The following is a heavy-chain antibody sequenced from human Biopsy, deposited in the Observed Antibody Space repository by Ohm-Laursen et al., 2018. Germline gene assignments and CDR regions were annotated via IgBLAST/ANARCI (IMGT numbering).Heavy chain of an antibody. CDR1: GYTLSELS. CDR2: FAPENGKT. CDR3: AADINVWNVNY. V-gene: IGHV1-24*01. J-gene: IGHJ4*02. Sequence: PSVKASCAVSGYTLSELSMHWGRQAPGKGLGRMGGFAPENGKTAYAQNFQARVPMTEDTSTDTAYMELRILRSEDTAVYYCAADINVWNVNYWGQGTQVTVSS. D-gene: IGHD1-1*01.